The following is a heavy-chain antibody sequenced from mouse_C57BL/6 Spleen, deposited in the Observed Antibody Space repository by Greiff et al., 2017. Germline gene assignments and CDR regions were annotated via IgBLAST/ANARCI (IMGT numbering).Heavy chain of an antibody. J-gene: IGHJ1*03. CDR2: IWRGGST. CDR1: GFSLTSYG. CDR3: AKNKDYGSSHGYFDV. D-gene: IGHD1-1*01. V-gene: IGHV2-5*01. Sequence: VKLMESGPGLVQPSQSLSITCTVSGFSLTSYGVHWVRQSPGKGLEWLGVIWRGGSTDYNAACMSKLSITKDNSKIQVFFKMNSLQADDTAIYYCAKNKDYGSSHGYFDVWGTGTTVTVSS.